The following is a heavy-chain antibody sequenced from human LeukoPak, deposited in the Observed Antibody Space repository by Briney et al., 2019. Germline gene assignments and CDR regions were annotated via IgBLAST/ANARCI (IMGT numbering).Heavy chain of an antibody. Sequence: PSETLSLTCTVSGGSIRSSSHYWGWIRQPPGEGLEWIGIIYHSGTTYYNASLKSRVTISVDTSKNQFSLKLSSVTAADTAVYYCARAVGYYFDNSGPSKTFDYWGQGTLVTVSS. CDR2: IYHSGTT. V-gene: IGHV4-39*07. CDR3: ARAVGYYFDNSGPSKTFDY. J-gene: IGHJ4*02. CDR1: GGSIRSSSHY. D-gene: IGHD3-22*01.